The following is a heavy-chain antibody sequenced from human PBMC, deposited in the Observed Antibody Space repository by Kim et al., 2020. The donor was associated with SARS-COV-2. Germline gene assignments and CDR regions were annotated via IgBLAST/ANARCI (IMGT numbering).Heavy chain of an antibody. V-gene: IGHV4-59*08. CDR2: IYYTWGT. CDR1: GGSISSYY. CDR3: ARHFPSPIAARFFDY. Sequence: SETLSLTCTVSGGSISSYYWSWIRQPPGKGLERFGYIYYTWGTSYNHSLSSRVTISVDTSKNQFSLRLSSVTAAATAVYYCARHFPSPIAARFFDYWCRG. D-gene: IGHD6-6*01. J-gene: IGHJ4*02.